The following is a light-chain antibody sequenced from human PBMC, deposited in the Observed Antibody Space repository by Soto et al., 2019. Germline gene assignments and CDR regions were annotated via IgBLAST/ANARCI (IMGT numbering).Light chain of an antibody. CDR1: SSDVGGYNY. CDR2: EVS. J-gene: IGLJ1*01. V-gene: IGLV2-14*01. CDR3: SSYTSSSTLYV. Sequence: QAVLNQPPSAYGSPGQSVTISCARTSSDVGGYNYVSWYQQYPGKAPKLMIYEVSNRPSGVSNRFSGSKSGNTASLTISGLQAEDEADYYCSSYTSSSTLYVFGTGTNVTVL.